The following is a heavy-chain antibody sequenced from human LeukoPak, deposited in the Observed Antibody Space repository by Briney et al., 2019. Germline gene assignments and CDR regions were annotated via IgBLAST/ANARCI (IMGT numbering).Heavy chain of an antibody. D-gene: IGHD3-22*01. CDR3: ARDSSGYYYFDY. CDR1: GYSISSAYY. CDR2: TYHSGTT. V-gene: IGHV4-38-2*02. J-gene: IGHJ4*02. Sequence: PSETLSLTCTVSGYSISSAYYWGWIRQPPGKGLEWIGSTYHSGTTYCNPSLKSRVTISVDTSKNQFSLKLSSVTAADTAVYYCARDSSGYYYFDYWGQGTLVTVSS.